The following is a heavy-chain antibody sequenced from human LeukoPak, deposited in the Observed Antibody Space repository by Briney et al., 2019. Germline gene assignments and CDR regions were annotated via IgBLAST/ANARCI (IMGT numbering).Heavy chain of an antibody. CDR2: IFFSGST. J-gene: IGHJ4*02. D-gene: IGHD6-19*01. Sequence: PSETLSLTCTVSGGSLSSYYWSWIRQPPGKGLEWIGYIFFSGSTNYNPSLKSRVTISVDTSKNQFSLKLSSVTAAATAVYYCARQQAVGIAVAGPFDYWGQGTLVTVSS. V-gene: IGHV4-59*08. CDR3: ARQQAVGIAVAGPFDY. CDR1: GGSLSSYY.